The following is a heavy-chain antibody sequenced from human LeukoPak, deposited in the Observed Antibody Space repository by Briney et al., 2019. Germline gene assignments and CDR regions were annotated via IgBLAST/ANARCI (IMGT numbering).Heavy chain of an antibody. CDR2: INPNSGGT. CDR3: ARDLGYSYGVYYYYYYMDV. CDR1: GYTFTGYY. Sequence: ASVKGSCKASGYTFTGYYMHWVRQAPGQGLEWMGWINPNSGGTNYAQKFQGRVTMTRDTSISTAYMELSRLRSDDTAVYYCARDLGYSYGVYYYYYYMDVWGKGTTVTVSS. J-gene: IGHJ6*03. D-gene: IGHD5-18*01. V-gene: IGHV1-2*02.